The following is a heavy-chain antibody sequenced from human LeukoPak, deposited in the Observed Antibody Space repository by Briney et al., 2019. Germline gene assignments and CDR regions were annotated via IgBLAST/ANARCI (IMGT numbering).Heavy chain of an antibody. CDR1: GFTFSSYS. D-gene: IGHD3-16*01. J-gene: IGHJ4*02. CDR2: ISSSSSYI. CDR3: ARSFWGSYWEPDY. Sequence: GGSLRLSCAASGFTFSSYSMNWVRQAPGKGLEWVSSISSSSSYIYYADSVKGRFTISRDSAKNSLYLQMNSLRAEDTAVYYCARSFWGSYWEPDYWGQGTLVTVSS. V-gene: IGHV3-21*01.